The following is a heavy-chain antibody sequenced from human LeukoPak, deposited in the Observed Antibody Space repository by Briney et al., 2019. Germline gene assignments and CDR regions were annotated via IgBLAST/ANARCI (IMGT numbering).Heavy chain of an antibody. J-gene: IGHJ3*02. D-gene: IGHD3-9*01. CDR2: IKQDGSEK. Sequence: GGSLRLSCAASGFTFSSYWMSWVRQAPGKGLEWVANIKQDGSEKYYVDPVKGRFTISRDNAKNSLYLQMNSLRAEDTAVYYCARDRHQRYFDWLFSAFDIWGQGTMVTVSS. V-gene: IGHV3-7*01. CDR3: ARDRHQRYFDWLFSAFDI. CDR1: GFTFSSYW.